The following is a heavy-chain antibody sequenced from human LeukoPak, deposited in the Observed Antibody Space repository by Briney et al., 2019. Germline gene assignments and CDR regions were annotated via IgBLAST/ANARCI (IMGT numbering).Heavy chain of an antibody. J-gene: IGHJ4*02. CDR1: GFTFGDYA. CDR2: IRSKAYGGTT. D-gene: IGHD6-13*01. Sequence: GGSLRLSCTASGFTFGDYAMSWVRQAPGKGLEWVGFIRSKAYGGTTEYAASVKGRFTISRDDSKSIAYLQMNSLKTEDTAVYCCTRDRVGSSSWPNFDYWGQGTLVTVSS. V-gene: IGHV3-49*04. CDR3: TRDRVGSSSWPNFDY.